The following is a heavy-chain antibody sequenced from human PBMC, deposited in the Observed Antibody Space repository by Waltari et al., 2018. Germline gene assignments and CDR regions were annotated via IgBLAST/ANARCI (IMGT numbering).Heavy chain of an antibody. D-gene: IGHD3-3*01. CDR3: ARHMPYYDSIYYFDY. Sequence: QLQLQESGPGLVKPSETLSLTCSVSGGSISSSSFFWGWIRQPPGKGLEWIGSLYYTGNTYYHPSPKSRVTISADTSKNQFSLKLSSVTAADTAVYYCARHMPYYDSIYYFDYWGQGTLVTVSS. CDR1: GGSISSSSFF. V-gene: IGHV4-39*01. J-gene: IGHJ4*02. CDR2: LYYTGNT.